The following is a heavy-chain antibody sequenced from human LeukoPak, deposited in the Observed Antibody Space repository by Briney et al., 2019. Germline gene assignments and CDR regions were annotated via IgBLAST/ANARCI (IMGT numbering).Heavy chain of an antibody. CDR1: GGSLSSYY. CDR2: IYYSGST. Sequence: SETLSLTCTVSGGSLSSYYWSWVRQPPGKGLEWIGYIYYSGSTNYNPSLKSRVTISVDTSKKQFSLKLSSVTAADTAVYYCARVNWSGYDFRGAFDIWGQGKTVTVSS. V-gene: IGHV4-59*01. D-gene: IGHD5-12*01. CDR3: ARVNWSGYDFRGAFDI. J-gene: IGHJ3*02.